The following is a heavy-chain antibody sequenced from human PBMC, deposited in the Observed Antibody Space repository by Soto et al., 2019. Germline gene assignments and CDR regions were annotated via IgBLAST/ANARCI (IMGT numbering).Heavy chain of an antibody. V-gene: IGHV3-23*01. CDR1: GFTFSSYA. CDR2: ISGSGGST. D-gene: IGHD3-22*01. CDR3: AKVKYPYYYDSSAPRDAFDI. Sequence: PGGSLRLSCAASGFTFSSYAMSWVRQAPGKGLEWVSAISGSGGSTYYADSTKGRFTISRDNSKNTLYLQMNSLRAEDTAVYYCAKVKYPYYYDSSAPRDAFDIWGQGTMVTVSS. J-gene: IGHJ3*02.